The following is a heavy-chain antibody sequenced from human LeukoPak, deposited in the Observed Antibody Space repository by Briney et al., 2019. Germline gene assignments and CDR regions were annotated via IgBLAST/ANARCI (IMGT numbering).Heavy chain of an antibody. V-gene: IGHV3-33*06. CDR1: GFPFSNYG. Sequence: PGGSLRLSCAASGFPFSNYGMHWVRQAPGKGLEWVAGIWYDGSNKDYADSVKGRFTISRDNSKNTLYLQMNSLRAEDTAVYYCAKGYYDSSAQGWYFQHWGQGTLVTVSS. CDR2: IWYDGSNK. D-gene: IGHD3-22*01. J-gene: IGHJ1*01. CDR3: AKGYYDSSAQGWYFQH.